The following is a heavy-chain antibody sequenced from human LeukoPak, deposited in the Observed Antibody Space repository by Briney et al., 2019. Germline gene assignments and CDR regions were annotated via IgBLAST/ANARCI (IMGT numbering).Heavy chain of an antibody. Sequence: GGSLRLSCAASGSTFSNYAMSWVRQAPGKGLEWVSAISGSGGSTYYADSVKGRFTISRDNSKNTLYLQMNSLRAEDTAVYYCAKVKTMIVVITDAFDIWGQGTMVTVSS. V-gene: IGHV3-23*01. D-gene: IGHD3-22*01. CDR2: ISGSGGST. J-gene: IGHJ3*02. CDR3: AKVKTMIVVITDAFDI. CDR1: GSTFSNYA.